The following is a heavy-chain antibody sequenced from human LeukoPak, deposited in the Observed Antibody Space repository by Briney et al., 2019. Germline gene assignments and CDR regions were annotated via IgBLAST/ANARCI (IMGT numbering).Heavy chain of an antibody. V-gene: IGHV1-8*01. CDR3: ARGRSDRPVDY. J-gene: IGHJ4*02. CDR1: GYTFTSYD. CDR2: MNPNSGNT. Sequence: ASVKVSCKASGYTFTSYDINWVRQATGQGLEWMGWMNPNSGNTGYAQKFRGRVTMTTNTSISTAYMELSSLRSEDTAVYYCARGRSDRPVDYWGQGTLVTVSS.